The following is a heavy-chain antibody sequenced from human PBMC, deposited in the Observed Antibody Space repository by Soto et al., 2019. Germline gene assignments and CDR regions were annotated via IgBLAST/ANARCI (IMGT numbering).Heavy chain of an antibody. Sequence: SVKVSCKASGGTFSSYAISWVRQAPGQGLEWMGGIIPIFGTANYAQKFQGRVTITADESTSTAYMELSSLRSEDTAVYYCARDGYYYDSRWFDPWGQGTLVTVSS. D-gene: IGHD3-22*01. CDR3: ARDGYYYDSRWFDP. CDR2: IIPIFGTA. V-gene: IGHV1-69*13. CDR1: GGTFSSYA. J-gene: IGHJ5*02.